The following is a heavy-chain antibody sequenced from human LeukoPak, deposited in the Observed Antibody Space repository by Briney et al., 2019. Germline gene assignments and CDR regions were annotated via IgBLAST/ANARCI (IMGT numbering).Heavy chain of an antibody. J-gene: IGHJ5*01. V-gene: IGHV4-61*02. Sequence: SETLSLTCTVSGGSISSSSYYWGWIRQPPGKGLDWIGRIYTSGSTNYNPSLKSRVTISVDTSKNQFSLKLSSVTAADTAVYYCARDLLTGTTFGTIIYDPWGQGTLVTVSS. D-gene: IGHD1-20*01. CDR2: IYTSGST. CDR3: ARDLLTGTTFGTIIYDP. CDR1: GGSISSSSYY.